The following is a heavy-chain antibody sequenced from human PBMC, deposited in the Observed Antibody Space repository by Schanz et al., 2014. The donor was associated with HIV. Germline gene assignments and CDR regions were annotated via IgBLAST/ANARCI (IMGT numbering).Heavy chain of an antibody. CDR1: GFTLTSYY. V-gene: IGHV1-69*06. CDR3: VRGVIYYDSGSYYNYFDY. J-gene: IGHJ4*02. D-gene: IGHD3-10*01. Sequence: QVQLVQSGAEVKKPGSSVRVSCKASGFTLTSYYIHWVRQAPGQGLEWMGGIIPISGTANYAQKFQGRVTMTADKSTSAAYMELSSLRSEDTAVYYCVRGVIYYDSGSYYNYFDYWGQGTLVTVSS. CDR2: IIPISGTA.